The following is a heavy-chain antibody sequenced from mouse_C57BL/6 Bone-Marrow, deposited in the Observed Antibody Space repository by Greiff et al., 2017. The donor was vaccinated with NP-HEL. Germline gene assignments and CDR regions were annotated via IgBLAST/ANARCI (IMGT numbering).Heavy chain of an antibody. V-gene: IGHV1-81*01. J-gene: IGHJ1*03. CDR3: ARFAVVAPYWYFDV. CDR1: GYTFTSYG. D-gene: IGHD1-1*01. CDR2: IYPRSGNT. Sequence: QVQLKQSGAELARPGASVKLSCKASGYTFTSYGISWVKQRTGQGLEWIGEIYPRSGNTYYNEKFKGKATLTADKSSSTAYMELRSLTSEDSAVYFCARFAVVAPYWYFDVWGTGTTVTVSS.